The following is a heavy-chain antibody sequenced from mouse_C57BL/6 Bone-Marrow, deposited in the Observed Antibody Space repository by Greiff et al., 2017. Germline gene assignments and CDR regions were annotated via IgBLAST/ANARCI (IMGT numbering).Heavy chain of an antibody. CDR3: ARKVLRRRGYYFDY. CDR2: INPNNGGT. Sequence: VQLKQSGPELVKPGASVKIPCKASGYTFTDYNMDWVKQSHGKSLEWIGDINPNNGGTIYNQKFKGKATLTVDKSSSTAYMELRSLTSEDTAVYYCARKVLRRRGYYFDYWGQGTTLTVSS. V-gene: IGHV1-18*01. J-gene: IGHJ2*01. CDR1: GYTFTDYN. D-gene: IGHD2-12*01.